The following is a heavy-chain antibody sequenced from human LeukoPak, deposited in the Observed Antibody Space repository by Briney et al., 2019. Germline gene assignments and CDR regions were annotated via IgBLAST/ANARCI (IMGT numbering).Heavy chain of an antibody. CDR1: GFTFSSYA. J-gene: IGHJ4*02. V-gene: IGHV3-30*04. CDR3: ARDGGVIAAAGTIDY. CDR2: ISDDGSNK. D-gene: IGHD6-13*01. Sequence: PGGSLRLSCAASGFTFSSYAMHWVRQAPGKGLEWMAVISDDGSNKYYADSVKGRFTISRDNSKNTLYLQMNSLRAEDTALYYCARDGGVIAAAGTIDYWGQGTLVTVSS.